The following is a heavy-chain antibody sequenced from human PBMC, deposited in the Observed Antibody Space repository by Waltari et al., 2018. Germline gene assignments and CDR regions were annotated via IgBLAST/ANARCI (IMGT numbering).Heavy chain of an antibody. CDR3: ARDPPRSFGGYDS. Sequence: QVQLVQSGSEVKKPGASVKVSCKASGNTFSGYFFHWVRQAPGQGLEWMGWIDANSGGTSDAQQFQGRVTLTRDTSITTAYMDLSSLTSDDTAIYYCARDPPRSFGGYDSWGQGTLVTVSS. D-gene: IGHD5-12*01. V-gene: IGHV1-2*02. CDR1: GNTFSGYF. CDR2: IDANSGGT. J-gene: IGHJ4*02.